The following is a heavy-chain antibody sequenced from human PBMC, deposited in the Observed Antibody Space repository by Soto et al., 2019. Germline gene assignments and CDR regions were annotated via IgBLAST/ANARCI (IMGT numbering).Heavy chain of an antibody. J-gene: IGHJ6*03. D-gene: IGHD3-10*01. CDR2: INAGYGNT. CDR1: GYSFSNYA. Sequence: QVQLVQSGAEVKKPGASVKVSCKASGYSFSNYAMHWVRQAPGQRLEWMGWINAGYGNTRYSQNFQGRVTIKRDTSASTTYMGLSSLRSEDTAVYYYARDGSGTSYYYYYHMDVWGKGTTVTVSS. V-gene: IGHV1-3*01. CDR3: ARDGSGTSYYYYYHMDV.